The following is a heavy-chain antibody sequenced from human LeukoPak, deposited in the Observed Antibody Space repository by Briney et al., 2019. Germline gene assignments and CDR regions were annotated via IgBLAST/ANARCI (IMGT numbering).Heavy chain of an antibody. J-gene: IGHJ4*02. CDR2: IKQDGSKK. Sequence: PGGSLRLSCVGSGFTFSRYWLNWVRQAPGKGLEWVANIKQDGSKKSYVDSVKGRFTISRDNAKNSLYLQMNSLRAEDTAIYYCTRVGYIDEGIDYWGQGTLVTVSS. CDR3: TRVGYIDEGIDY. CDR1: GFTFSRYW. D-gene: IGHD5-24*01. V-gene: IGHV3-7*04.